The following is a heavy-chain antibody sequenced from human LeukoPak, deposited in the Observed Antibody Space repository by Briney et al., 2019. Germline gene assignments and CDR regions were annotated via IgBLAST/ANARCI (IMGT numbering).Heavy chain of an antibody. CDR1: GGSFSGYY. D-gene: IGHD3-10*01. Sequence: SETLSLTCAVSGGSFSGYYWSWIRQPPGKGLEWIGESNHSGSTNYNPSLKSRVTISVDTSKNQFSLKLSSVTAADTAVYYCARDRGVRGVIISWFDPWGQGTLVTVSS. V-gene: IGHV4-34*01. J-gene: IGHJ5*02. CDR3: ARDRGVRGVIISWFDP. CDR2: SNHSGST.